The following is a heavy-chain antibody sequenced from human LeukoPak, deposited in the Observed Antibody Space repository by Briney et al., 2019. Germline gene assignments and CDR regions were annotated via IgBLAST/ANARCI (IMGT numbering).Heavy chain of an antibody. Sequence: PGGSLRLSCAASGFTFSSYSMNWVRQAPGKGLEWIGEINHSGSTNYNPSLKSRVTISVDTSKNQFSLKLSSVTAADTAVYYCARGKAYYYGSGSYYHPHYFDYWGQGTLVTVSS. CDR1: GFTFSSYS. CDR2: INHSGST. J-gene: IGHJ4*02. CDR3: ARGKAYYYGSGSYYHPHYFDY. V-gene: IGHV4-34*01. D-gene: IGHD3-10*01.